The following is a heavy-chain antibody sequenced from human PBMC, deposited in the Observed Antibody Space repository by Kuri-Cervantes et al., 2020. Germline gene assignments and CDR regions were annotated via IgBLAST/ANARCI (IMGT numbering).Heavy chain of an antibody. CDR2: MNPNSGNT. CDR3: TTGGRGIDY. J-gene: IGHJ4*02. Sequence: ASVKVSCKASGGTLGSFAISWVRQATGQGLEWMGWMNPNSGNTGYAQKFQGRVTMTRNTSISTAYVELSSLRSEDTAVYYCTTGGRGIDYWGQGTLVTVSS. D-gene: IGHD1-1*01. V-gene: IGHV1-8*01. CDR1: GGTLGSFA.